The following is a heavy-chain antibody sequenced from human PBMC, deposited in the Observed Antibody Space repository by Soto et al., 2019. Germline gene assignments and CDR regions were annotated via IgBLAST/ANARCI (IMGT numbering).Heavy chain of an antibody. CDR3: ARAPVEMATITGAFDI. Sequence: GESLKISCKGSGYSFTSYWIGWVRQMPGKGLEWMGIIYPGDSDTRYSPSFQGQVTISADKSISTAYLQWSSLKASDTAMYYCARAPVEMATITGAFDIWGQGTMVTVSS. D-gene: IGHD5-12*01. J-gene: IGHJ3*02. V-gene: IGHV5-51*01. CDR1: GYSFTSYW. CDR2: IYPGDSDT.